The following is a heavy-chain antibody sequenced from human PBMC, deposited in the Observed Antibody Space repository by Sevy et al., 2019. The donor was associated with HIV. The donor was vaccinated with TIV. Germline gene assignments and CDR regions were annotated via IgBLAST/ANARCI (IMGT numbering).Heavy chain of an antibody. CDR2: ISYDGSNK. CDR3: ANTDCSGYYSCGMDV. Sequence: GGSLRLSCAASGFTFSNYAMHWVRQAPGKGLEWVAVISYDGSNKYHADSVKGRFTISRDNSKNTLYLQMNSLRPEDTAVYYCANTDCSGYYSCGMDVWGQGTTVTVSS. CDR1: GFTFSNYA. J-gene: IGHJ6*02. D-gene: IGHD3-3*01. V-gene: IGHV3-30*04.